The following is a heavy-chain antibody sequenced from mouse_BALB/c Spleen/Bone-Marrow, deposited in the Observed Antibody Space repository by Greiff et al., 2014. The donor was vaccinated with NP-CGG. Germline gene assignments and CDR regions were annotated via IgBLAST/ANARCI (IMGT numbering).Heavy chain of an antibody. V-gene: IGHV1S137*01. CDR2: ISTYYGDA. Sequence: VQLQQSGAKLVRPGVSVKSSCKGSGYTFTDYAMHWVKQSHAKSLEWIGVISTYYGDASYNQKFKGEATMTVDKSSSTAYMELARLTSEDSAIYYCARDAMDYWGQGTSVTVSS. CDR3: ARDAMDY. J-gene: IGHJ4*01. CDR1: GYTFTDYA.